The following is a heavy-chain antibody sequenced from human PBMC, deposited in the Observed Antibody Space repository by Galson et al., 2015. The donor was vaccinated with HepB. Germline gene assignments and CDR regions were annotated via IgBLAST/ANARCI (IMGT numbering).Heavy chain of an antibody. V-gene: IGHV7-4-1*02. Sequence: SVKVSCKASGYTFTSYAMNWVRQAPGQGLEWMGWINTNTGNPTYAQGFTGRFVFSLDTSVSTAYLQISSLKAEDTAVYYCARVFRYYDFWSGYLYYMDVWGKGTTVTVSS. CDR2: INTNTGNP. CDR3: ARVFRYYDFWSGYLYYMDV. J-gene: IGHJ6*03. CDR1: GYTFTSYA. D-gene: IGHD3-3*01.